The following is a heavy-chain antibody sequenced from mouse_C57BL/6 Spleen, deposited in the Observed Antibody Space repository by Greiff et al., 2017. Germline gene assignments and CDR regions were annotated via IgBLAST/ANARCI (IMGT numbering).Heavy chain of an antibody. D-gene: IGHD2-5*01. J-gene: IGHJ4*01. CDR1: GYTFTSYW. V-gene: IGHV1-50*01. Sequence: QVQLQQPGAELVKPGASVKLSCKASGYTFTSYWMQWVKQRPGQGLEWIGEIDPSDSYTNYNQKFKGKGTLTVDTSSSTAYMQLSSLTSEDSAVYYCAKKRGAYYSNYEAMDYWGQGTSVTVSS. CDR3: AKKRGAYYSNYEAMDY. CDR2: IDPSDSYT.